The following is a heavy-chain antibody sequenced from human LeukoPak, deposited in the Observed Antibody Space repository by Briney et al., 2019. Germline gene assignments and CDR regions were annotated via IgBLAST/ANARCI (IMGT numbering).Heavy chain of an antibody. CDR1: GFTFSSYS. CDR2: ISSSSSTI. Sequence: GGSLRLSCAASGFTFSSYSMNWVRQAPGKGLEWVSYISSSSSTIYYADSVKGRFTISRDNAKNSLYLQMNSLRAEDTAVYYCARDGRYYDSSGYYYDAFDIWGQGTMVTVSS. CDR3: ARDGRYYDSSGYYYDAFDI. J-gene: IGHJ3*02. V-gene: IGHV3-48*01. D-gene: IGHD3-22*01.